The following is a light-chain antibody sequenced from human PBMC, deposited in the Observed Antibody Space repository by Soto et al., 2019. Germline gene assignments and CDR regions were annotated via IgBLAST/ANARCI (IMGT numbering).Light chain of an antibody. CDR2: DAS. J-gene: IGKJ1*01. Sequence: EIVXTXSPATLSFSPXERATFSCRASQSVSSYLAWYQQKPGQAPRLLIYDASNRATGIPARFSGSGSGTEFTLIISSLQSEDSAVYYCQQYNSWLWTFGQGTKVDIK. CDR3: QQYNSWLWT. CDR1: QSVSSY. V-gene: IGKV3D-15*01.